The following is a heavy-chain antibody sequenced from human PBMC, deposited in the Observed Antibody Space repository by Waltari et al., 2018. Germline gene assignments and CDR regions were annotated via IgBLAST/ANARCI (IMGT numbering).Heavy chain of an antibody. CDR3: SRDLQHGDFGRGRDY. V-gene: IGHV3-74*01. D-gene: IGHD4-17*01. CDR1: GFTFSSHW. CDR2: TNGDGSST. J-gene: IGHJ4*02. Sequence: EVQLEESGGGLVQPGGSLRLSCAASGFTFSSHWMHWVRQAPGKGLVWSYRTNGDGSSTSYADSVKGRFTISRDNAKNTLYLQMNSLRAEDTAVYYCSRDLQHGDFGRGRDYWGQGTLVTVSS.